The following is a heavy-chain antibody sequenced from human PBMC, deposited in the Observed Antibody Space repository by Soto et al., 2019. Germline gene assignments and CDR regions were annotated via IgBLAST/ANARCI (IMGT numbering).Heavy chain of an antibody. CDR3: ARVGGSYGGRAVDY. V-gene: IGHV1-69*02. CDR2: IIPILGIA. D-gene: IGHD3-16*01. J-gene: IGHJ4*02. CDR1: GGTFSSYT. Sequence: QVQLVQSGAEVKKPGSSVKVSCKASGGTFSSYTISWVRQAPGQGLEWMGRIIPILGIANYAQKFKGRVTITADKSTSTAYMELSSLRSEDTAVYYCARVGGSYGGRAVDYWGQGTLVTVSS.